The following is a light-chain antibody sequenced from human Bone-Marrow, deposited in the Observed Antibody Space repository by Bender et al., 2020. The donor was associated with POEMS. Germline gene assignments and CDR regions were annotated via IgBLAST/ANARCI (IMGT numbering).Light chain of an antibody. CDR2: KDT. J-gene: IGLJ3*02. V-gene: IGLV3-25*02. CDR1: AFPKQF. CDR3: QVWDSSSDHWV. Sequence: SYELTQPPSVSVSPGQTARITCSGDAFPKQFASWYQQKPGQAPVMVIYKDTQRPSGIPERFSGSSSGNTATLTISRVEAGDEADYYCQVWDSSSDHWVFGGGTKLTAL.